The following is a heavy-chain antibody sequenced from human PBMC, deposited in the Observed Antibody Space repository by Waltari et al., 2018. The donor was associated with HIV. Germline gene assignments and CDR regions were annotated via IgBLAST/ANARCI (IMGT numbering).Heavy chain of an antibody. CDR1: GGSISSGTYY. D-gene: IGHD2-21*02. V-gene: IGHV4-61*02. Sequence: QVQLQESGPGLVKPSQTLSLTCTVSGGSISSGTYYCSWIRQPAGKGLEWIGRVYISGSTNYDPSLKSRVTLSVDTSKNQFSLKLSSVTAADTAVYYCATRYCGGDCYTADAFDIWGQGTMVTVSS. CDR3: ATRYCGGDCYTADAFDI. CDR2: VYISGST. J-gene: IGHJ3*02.